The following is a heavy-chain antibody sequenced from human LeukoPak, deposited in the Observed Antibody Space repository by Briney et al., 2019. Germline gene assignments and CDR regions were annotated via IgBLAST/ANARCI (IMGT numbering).Heavy chain of an antibody. D-gene: IGHD5-24*01. CDR3: ARGDNYGLTYFFDY. J-gene: IGHJ4*02. V-gene: IGHV4-59*01. Sequence: PSETLSLTCTVSGGSISSYYWSWIRQPPGKGLEWIGYMYYSGSNNYNPSLKSRVTISVDTSKNQFSLKLTSVTAADTAVYYCARGDNYGLTYFFDYWGQGTLVTVSS. CDR1: GGSISSYY. CDR2: MYYSGSN.